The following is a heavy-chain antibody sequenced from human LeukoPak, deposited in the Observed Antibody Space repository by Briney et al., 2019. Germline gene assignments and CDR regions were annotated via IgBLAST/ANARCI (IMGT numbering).Heavy chain of an antibody. CDR1: GYSISSGYY. Sequence: SETLSLTCTVSGYSISSGYYWGWIRQPPGKGLEWIGSIYHSGSTYYNPSLKSRVTISVDTSKNQFSLKLSSVTAADTAVYYCASQYDSSGYGFFDYWGQGTLVTVSS. CDR3: ASQYDSSGYGFFDY. D-gene: IGHD3-22*01. CDR2: IYHSGST. V-gene: IGHV4-38-2*02. J-gene: IGHJ4*02.